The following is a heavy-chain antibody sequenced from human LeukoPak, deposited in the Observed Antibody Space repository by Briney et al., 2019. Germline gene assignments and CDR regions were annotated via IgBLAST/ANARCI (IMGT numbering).Heavy chain of an antibody. J-gene: IGHJ4*02. CDR2: ISSGGST. D-gene: IGHD3-3*01. V-gene: IGHV4-59*01. CDR1: GGSINTYF. CDR3: ARGSAYYNY. Sequence: SETLSLTCTVSGGSINTYFWSWIRQPPGMGLEWIGYISSGGSTNYNPSLKSRVTISVDTSKNQFSLKLSSVTAADTAVYYCARGSAYYNYWGQGTLVPVSS.